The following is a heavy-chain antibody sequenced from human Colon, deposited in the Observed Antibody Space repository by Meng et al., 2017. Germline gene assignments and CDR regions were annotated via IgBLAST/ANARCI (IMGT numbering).Heavy chain of an antibody. CDR3: ARDWGDVRGGFDF. J-gene: IGHJ4*02. V-gene: IGHV6-1*01. CDR1: GDSVSSNSAA. CDR2: TYYRSKYYN. Sequence: LQPPRPGLVKPSPTPSPPCAIAGDSVSSNSAAWNWIRQSPSRGLEWLGRTYYRSKYYNDYALSVKSRITINPDTSKNQFSLQLNSVTPEDTAIYYCARDWGDVRGGFDFWGQGTLVTVSS. D-gene: IGHD3-10*02.